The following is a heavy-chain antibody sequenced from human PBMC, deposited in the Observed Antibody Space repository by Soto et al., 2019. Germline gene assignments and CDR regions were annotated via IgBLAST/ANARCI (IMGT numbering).Heavy chain of an antibody. J-gene: IGHJ4*02. D-gene: IGHD6-19*01. V-gene: IGHV3-74*01. CDR1: GLTFSGYW. CDR3: AREGRYSSGWNGLDY. CDR2: IDTDGRGT. Sequence: EVQLVESGGGLVQPGGSLRLSCAASGLTFSGYWMHWVRQAPGKGLVWVSRIDTDGRGTYYADSVEGRFTISRDNSKNTMYLQMNSLRAEDTAVYYCAREGRYSSGWNGLDYCGQGTLVTVSS.